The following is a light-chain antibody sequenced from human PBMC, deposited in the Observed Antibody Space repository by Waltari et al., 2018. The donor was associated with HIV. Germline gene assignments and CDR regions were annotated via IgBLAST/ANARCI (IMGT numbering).Light chain of an antibody. CDR1: QSILSTAGNRHY. CDR2: WAS. J-gene: IGKJ2*01. CDR3: QQYYDTPYT. Sequence: DIVMTQSPDSLAVSLGERATINCKSSQSILSTAGNRHYLAWYQQRPGQAPNLLIYWASTRESGVPDRFSGSGSGTDFTLTISSLQAEDVAVYYCQQYYDTPYTFGQGTKLDI. V-gene: IGKV4-1*01.